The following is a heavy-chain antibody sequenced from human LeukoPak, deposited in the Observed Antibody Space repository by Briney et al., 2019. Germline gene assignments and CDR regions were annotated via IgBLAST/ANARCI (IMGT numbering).Heavy chain of an antibody. Sequence: SETLSLTCTVSGGSISSYYWSWIRHPPGKGLEWSGYIYYSGSTNYNPSLKSRVTISVDTSKNQFSLKLSSVTAADAAVYYCAREGAVGGGNFDYWGQGTLVTVSS. CDR2: IYYSGST. V-gene: IGHV4-59*01. D-gene: IGHD3-16*01. CDR1: GGSISSYY. CDR3: AREGAVGGGNFDY. J-gene: IGHJ4*02.